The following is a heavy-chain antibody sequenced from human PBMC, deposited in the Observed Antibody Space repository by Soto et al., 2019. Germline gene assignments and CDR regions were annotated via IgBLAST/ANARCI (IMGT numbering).Heavy chain of an antibody. CDR2: ISWNSITI. CDR1: GFRFDDYA. V-gene: IGHV3-9*01. Sequence: EVQLVESGGGLVQPGRSLRLSCAVSGFRFDDYAMHWVRQAPGRGLEWVSGISWNSITIGYADSAKGRFTISRDNAKNSLYLQMNSLRAEDTALYYCAKDLFGSSYYTFDSWGQGTLDTVSS. CDR3: AKDLFGSSYYTFDS. D-gene: IGHD3-3*01. J-gene: IGHJ4*02.